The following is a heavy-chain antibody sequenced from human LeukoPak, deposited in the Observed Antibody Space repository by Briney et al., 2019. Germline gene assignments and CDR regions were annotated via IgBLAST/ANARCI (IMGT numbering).Heavy chain of an antibody. D-gene: IGHD5-18*01. CDR1: GFTFSSYA. Sequence: GGSLRLSCAASGFTFSSYAMSWVRQAPGKGLEWVSAISGSGGSTYYADSVKGRFTISRDNSKNTLYLQMNSLRAEDTAVYYCAKDPRGYSYGHRNWFDPWGQGTLVTVSS. V-gene: IGHV3-23*01. CDR3: AKDPRGYSYGHRNWFDP. J-gene: IGHJ5*02. CDR2: ISGSGGST.